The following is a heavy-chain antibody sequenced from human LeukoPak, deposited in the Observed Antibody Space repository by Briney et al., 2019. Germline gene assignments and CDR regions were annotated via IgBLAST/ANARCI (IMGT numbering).Heavy chain of an antibody. V-gene: IGHV3-49*04. J-gene: IGHJ4*02. Sequence: PGGSLRLSCTPSGFPFDDFAMRGVRQPAGKGLEGVGFIRRRAYGGAAEYAASVKGRFIISRDDSKGIAYLQMNSLKTEDTAVYYCSRNGLVDFDYWGQGSRVIVSP. CDR2: IRRRAYGGAA. CDR3: SRNGLVDFDY. CDR1: GFPFDDFA.